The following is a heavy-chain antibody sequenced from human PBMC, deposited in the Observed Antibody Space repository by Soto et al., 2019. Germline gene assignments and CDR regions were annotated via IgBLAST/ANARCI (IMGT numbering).Heavy chain of an antibody. CDR2: IYYSGST. CDR3: ARRIQTIDY. J-gene: IGHJ4*02. CDR1: GGSISSSSYY. Sequence: SETLSLTCTVSGGSISSSSYYWGWIRQPPGKGLEWIGSIYYSGSTYYNPSLKSRVTISVDTSKNQFSLKLSSVTAADKAVYYCARRIQTIDYWGQGTLVPVYS. D-gene: IGHD5-18*01. V-gene: IGHV4-39*01.